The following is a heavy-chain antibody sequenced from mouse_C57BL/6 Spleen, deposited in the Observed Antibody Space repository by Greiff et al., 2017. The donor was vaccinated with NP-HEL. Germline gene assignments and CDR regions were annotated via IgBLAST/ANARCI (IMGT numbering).Heavy chain of an antibody. Sequence: EVQLQQSGPELVKPGASVKISCKASGYTFTDYYMNWVKQSHGKSLEWIGDINPNNGGTSYNQKFKGKATLTVDKSSSTAYMELRSLTSDDSAVYYCARDGLFTTVVGAMDYWGQGTSVTVSS. D-gene: IGHD1-1*01. CDR1: GYTFTDYY. CDR3: ARDGLFTTVVGAMDY. CDR2: INPNNGGT. J-gene: IGHJ4*01. V-gene: IGHV1-26*01.